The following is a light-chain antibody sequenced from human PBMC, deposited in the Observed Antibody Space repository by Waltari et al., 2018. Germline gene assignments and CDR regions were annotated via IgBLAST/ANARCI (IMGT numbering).Light chain of an antibody. V-gene: IGLV2-14*01. CDR2: DVT. Sequence: QSALTQPASVSGSPGQSITISCTGTSRDVGYFNHVSWFQHHPDRAPKLLVYDVTDRPSGVSCRCSGSKSVNTASLTISGLQAEDEDDYYCSSYTGRGTVIFGGGTKLTVL. J-gene: IGLJ2*01. CDR3: SSYTGRGTVI. CDR1: SRDVGYFNH.